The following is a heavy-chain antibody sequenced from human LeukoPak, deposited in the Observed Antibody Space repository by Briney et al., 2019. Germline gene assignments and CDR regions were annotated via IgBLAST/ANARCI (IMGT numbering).Heavy chain of an antibody. J-gene: IGHJ6*02. Sequence: SETLSLTCAVYGGSFSGYYWSWIRQPPGKGLEWIGEINHSGGTNYNPSLKSRVTISVDTSKNQFSLKLSSVTAADTAVYYCARGGSSPGYCSSTSCSRGLYYYYGMDVWGQGTTVTVSS. CDR2: INHSGGT. D-gene: IGHD2-2*01. V-gene: IGHV4-34*01. CDR3: ARGGSSPGYCSSTSCSRGLYYYYGMDV. CDR1: GGSFSGYY.